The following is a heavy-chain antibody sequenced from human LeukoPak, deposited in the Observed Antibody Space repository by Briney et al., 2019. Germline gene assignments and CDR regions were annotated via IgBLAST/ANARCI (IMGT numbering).Heavy chain of an antibody. CDR2: ISYHGSNK. D-gene: IGHD2-2*01. V-gene: IGHV3-30-3*01. Sequence: GGSLRLSCTVSGFTFSSYALQWVRQAPGKGLGWVAVISYHGSNKYYADSVKGRFTISRDNSQNTLYLQMNSLRVEDTAVYYCARDHYCTSTSCYLDYWGQGTLVTVSS. CDR1: GFTFSSYA. J-gene: IGHJ4*02. CDR3: ARDHYCTSTSCYLDY.